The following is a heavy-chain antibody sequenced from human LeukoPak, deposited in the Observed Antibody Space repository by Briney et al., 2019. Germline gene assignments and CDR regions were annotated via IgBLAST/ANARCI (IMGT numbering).Heavy chain of an antibody. CDR1: GFTFSSYG. CDR2: ISYDGSNK. V-gene: IGHV3-30*18. Sequence: GRSLRLSCAASGFTFSSYGMHWVRQAPGKGLEWVAVISYDGSNKYYADSVKGRFTISRDNSKNTLYLQMNSLRAEDTAVYYCAKAVSRPYSSSSDYPDCWGQGTLVTVSS. J-gene: IGHJ4*02. CDR3: AKAVSRPYSSSSDYPDC. D-gene: IGHD6-6*01.